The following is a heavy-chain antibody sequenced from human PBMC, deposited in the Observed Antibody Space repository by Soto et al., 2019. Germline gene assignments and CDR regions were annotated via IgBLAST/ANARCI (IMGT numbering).Heavy chain of an antibody. CDR2: ISYDGSNK. CDR1: GFTFSNYA. Sequence: QVQLVESGGGVVQPGRSLSLSCAASGFTFSNYAMHWVRQAPGKGLEWVAVISYDGSNKYYADSVKGRFTISRDNSKNTLCLQMNSLRAEDTAVYYCARPLWRDDYNWGYFDLWGRGTLVTVSS. J-gene: IGHJ2*01. V-gene: IGHV3-30-3*01. D-gene: IGHD4-4*01. CDR3: ARPLWRDDYNWGYFDL.